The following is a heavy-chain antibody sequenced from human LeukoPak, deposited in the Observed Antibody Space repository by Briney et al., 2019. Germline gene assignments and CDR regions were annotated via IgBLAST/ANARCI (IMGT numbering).Heavy chain of an antibody. CDR1: GFTFSSYG. V-gene: IGHV3-30*18. Sequence: QSGGSLRLSCAASGFTFSSYGMHWVRQAPGKGLEWVAVISYDGSNKYYADSVTGRFAISRDNSKNTLYLQMNSLRAEDTAVYYCAKYSELWNDIDYWGQGTLVTVSS. J-gene: IGHJ4*02. CDR3: AKYSELWNDIDY. D-gene: IGHD1-1*01. CDR2: ISYDGSNK.